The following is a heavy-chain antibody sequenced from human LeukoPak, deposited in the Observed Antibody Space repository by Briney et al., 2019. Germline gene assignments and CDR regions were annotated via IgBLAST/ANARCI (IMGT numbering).Heavy chain of an antibody. V-gene: IGHV3-21*01. J-gene: IGHJ4*02. CDR3: ARGGRGTIIMIVVAALDY. Sequence: GGSLRLSXAASGFTFTSHSMNWVRQAPGKGLEWVSSISSSGNYIYYADSLKGRFTISRDNAKNSLYLQMNSLRAEDTAVYYCARGGRGTIIMIVVAALDYWGQGTLVTVSS. CDR1: GFTFTSHS. CDR2: ISSSGNYI. D-gene: IGHD3-22*01.